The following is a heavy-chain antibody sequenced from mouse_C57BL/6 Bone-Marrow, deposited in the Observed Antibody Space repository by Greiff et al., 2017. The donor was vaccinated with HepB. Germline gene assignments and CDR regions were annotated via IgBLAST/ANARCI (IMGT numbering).Heavy chain of an antibody. CDR3: ARSPRYYGSSLFDY. CDR1: GYTFTSYG. J-gene: IGHJ2*01. D-gene: IGHD1-1*01. Sequence: QVQLQQSGAELARPGASVKLSCKASGYTFTSYGISWVKQSTGQGLEWIGEIYPRSGNTYYNEKFKGKATLTADKSSSTAYMELSSLTSEDSAVYFCARSPRYYGSSLFDYWGQGTTLTVSS. V-gene: IGHV1-81*01. CDR2: IYPRSGNT.